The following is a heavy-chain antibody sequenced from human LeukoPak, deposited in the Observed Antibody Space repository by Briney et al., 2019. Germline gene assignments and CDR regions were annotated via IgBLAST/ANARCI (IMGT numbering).Heavy chain of an antibody. V-gene: IGHV3-7*01. CDR3: ARWVSQYYFDY. J-gene: IGHJ4*02. Sequence: PGGSLRRSCEASGFTLSYYWMSWVRQAPGKGLEWVANINQDGSEKYFVDSVKGRFTISRDNAQNSVFLQMDSLRVDDTAVYYCARWVSQYYFDYWGQGTHVTVSS. CDR2: INQDGSEK. D-gene: IGHD2-21*01. CDR1: GFTLSYYW.